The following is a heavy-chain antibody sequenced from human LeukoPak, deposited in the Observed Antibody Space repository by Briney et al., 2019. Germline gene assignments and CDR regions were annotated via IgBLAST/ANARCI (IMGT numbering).Heavy chain of an antibody. V-gene: IGHV3-23*01. CDR2: ISGSGGNT. CDR1: GFSFSSYA. D-gene: IGHD6-13*01. Sequence: GGSLRLSCAASGFSFSSYAMSWVRQAPGKGLEWVSAISGSGGNTYYADSVRGRFTISRDNSKNTLYLQMNSVSADDTAIYYCAKVSWANYFDYWGQGTLVTVSS. J-gene: IGHJ4*02. CDR3: AKVSWANYFDY.